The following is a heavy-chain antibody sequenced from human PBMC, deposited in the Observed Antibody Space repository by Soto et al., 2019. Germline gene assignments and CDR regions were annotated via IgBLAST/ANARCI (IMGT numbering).Heavy chain of an antibody. CDR1: GYTFTSYG. CDR3: ATAMGYCTNGVCLDY. D-gene: IGHD2-8*01. Sequence: ASVTVSCKASGYTFTSYGISWVRQAPGQGLEWMGWISAYNGNTNYAQKLQGRVTMTTDTSTSTAYMELRSLRSDDTAVYYCATAMGYCTNGVCLDYWGQGTLVTVSS. J-gene: IGHJ4*02. CDR2: ISAYNGNT. V-gene: IGHV1-18*04.